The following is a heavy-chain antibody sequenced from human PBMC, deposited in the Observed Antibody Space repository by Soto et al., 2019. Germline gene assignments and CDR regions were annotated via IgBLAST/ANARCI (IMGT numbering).Heavy chain of an antibody. D-gene: IGHD2-2*01. CDR3: TTDPWFCSSTTCFAYGMDV. V-gene: IGHV3-15*01. J-gene: IGHJ6*02. Sequence: GGSLRLSCAASGLTFSTAWMSWVRQAPGKGLEWVGRIKSKTDGGTTDYAAPVKGRFTISRDDSKDTLYLQMNSLKTEDTAVYYCTTDPWFCSSTTCFAYGMDVWGRGTTVTVSS. CDR2: IKSKTDGGTT. CDR1: GLTFSTAW.